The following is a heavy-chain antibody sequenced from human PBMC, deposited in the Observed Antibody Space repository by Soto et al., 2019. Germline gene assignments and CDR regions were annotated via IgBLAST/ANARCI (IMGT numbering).Heavy chain of an antibody. Sequence: QVQLQESGPGLVKPSQTLSLTCTVSGGSISSGGYYWSWIRQHPGKGLEWIGYIYYSGSTYYNPSLKSRVTISVDTSKNQFSLKLSSVNAADTAVYYCAREGHSKCSGGSCYWFDPWGQGTLVTVSS. CDR2: IYYSGST. CDR3: AREGHSKCSGGSCYWFDP. V-gene: IGHV4-31*03. J-gene: IGHJ5*02. D-gene: IGHD2-15*01. CDR1: GGSISSGGYY.